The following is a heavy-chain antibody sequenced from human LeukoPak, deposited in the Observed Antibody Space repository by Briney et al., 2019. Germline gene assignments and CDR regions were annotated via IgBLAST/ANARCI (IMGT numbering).Heavy chain of an antibody. CDR1: GFTFSSYA. CDR3: AREKASSDAFDI. J-gene: IGHJ3*02. Sequence: GGSLRLSCAASGFTFSSYAMSWVRQAPGKGLEWVSAISGSDGSTYYADSVKGRFTISRDNSKNTLYLQMNSLRAEDTAVYYCAREKASSDAFDIWGQGTMVTVSS. V-gene: IGHV3-23*01. CDR2: ISGSDGST.